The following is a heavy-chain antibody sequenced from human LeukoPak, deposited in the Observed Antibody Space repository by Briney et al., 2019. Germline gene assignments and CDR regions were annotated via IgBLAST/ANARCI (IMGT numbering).Heavy chain of an antibody. Sequence: PGGSLRLSCAASGFTFSSYAMSWVRQVPGKGLEWVSAISGSGGSTYYADSVKGRFTISRDNSKNTLYLQMNSLRAEDTAVYYCAKGVLLIYYYFDYWGQGTLVTVSS. CDR2: ISGSGGST. D-gene: IGHD3-16*01. J-gene: IGHJ4*02. CDR3: AKGVLLIYYYFDY. CDR1: GFTFSSYA. V-gene: IGHV3-23*01.